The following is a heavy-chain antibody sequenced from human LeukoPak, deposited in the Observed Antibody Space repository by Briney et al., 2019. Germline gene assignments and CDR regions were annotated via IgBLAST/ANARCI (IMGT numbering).Heavy chain of an antibody. CDR3: AREGAGLREGTGLDY. CDR1: GFIFSDYY. Sequence: PGGSLRLSCAASGFIFSDYYMNWIRQAPGKGLEWVSYISRSGTTIYYADSVKGRFTISRDNAKNSLYLQMNSLRAEDTAVYYCAREGAGLREGTGLDYWGQGTLVTVSS. J-gene: IGHJ4*02. D-gene: IGHD3/OR15-3a*01. CDR2: ISRSGTTI. V-gene: IGHV3-11*01.